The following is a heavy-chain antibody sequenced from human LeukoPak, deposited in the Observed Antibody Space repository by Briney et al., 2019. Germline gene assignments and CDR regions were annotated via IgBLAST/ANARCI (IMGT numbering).Heavy chain of an antibody. V-gene: IGHV3-48*01. D-gene: IGHD6-6*01. CDR3: AREYSSSSGKALDY. CDR2: ISSSSSTI. CDR1: GFTFSSYS. J-gene: IGHJ4*02. Sequence: PGGSLRLSCAASGFTFSSYSMNWVRQAPGKGLEWVSYISSSSSTIYYADSVKGRFTISRDNAKNSLYLQMNSLRAEDTAVYYCAREYSSSSGKALDYWGQGTLVTVSS.